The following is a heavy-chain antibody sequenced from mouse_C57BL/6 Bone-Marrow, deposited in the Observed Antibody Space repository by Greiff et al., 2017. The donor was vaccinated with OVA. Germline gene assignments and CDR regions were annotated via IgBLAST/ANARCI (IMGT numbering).Heavy chain of an antibody. CDR2: ISNGGGST. J-gene: IGHJ3*01. Sequence: EVKLMESGGGLVQPGGSLKLSCAASGFTFSDYYMYWVRQTPEKRLEWVAYISNGGGSTYYPDTVKGRFTISRDNAKNTLYLQMSRLRSEDTAMYYCARHSYWVPFDYWGQGTLVTVSA. V-gene: IGHV5-12*01. D-gene: IGHD4-1*01. CDR3: ARHSYWVPFDY. CDR1: GFTFSDYY.